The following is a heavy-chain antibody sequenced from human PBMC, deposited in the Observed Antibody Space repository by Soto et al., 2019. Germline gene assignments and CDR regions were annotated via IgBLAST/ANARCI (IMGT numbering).Heavy chain of an antibody. CDR2: INYSGST. Sequence: QLQLQESGPGLVKPSETLSLTCTVSGGSISSSTSYWGWIRQPPGKGLEWIGSINYSGSTYYSPYLKSRVTISADTSKNQFSMKLSSVTAADTAVYYCARPVNYYYYYMDGWGKGTMVTVSS. J-gene: IGHJ6*03. CDR3: ARPVNYYYYYMDG. V-gene: IGHV4-39*01. CDR1: GGSISSSTSY.